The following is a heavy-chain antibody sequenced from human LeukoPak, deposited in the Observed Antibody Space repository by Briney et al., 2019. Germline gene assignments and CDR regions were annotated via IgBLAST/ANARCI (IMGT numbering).Heavy chain of an antibody. V-gene: IGHV3-21*01. Sequence: GGSLRLSCAVSGFTFSSYSMIWVRQAPGKGLEWVSSISSRSPYTSYADPVKGRFTISRDYAKNSLYLQMNSLRAEDTAVYYCAKSLEGGYCSSPSCFGFDYWGQGTLVTISS. CDR3: AKSLEGGYCSSPSCFGFDY. D-gene: IGHD2-2*01. CDR1: GFTFSSYS. J-gene: IGHJ4*02. CDR2: ISSRSPYT.